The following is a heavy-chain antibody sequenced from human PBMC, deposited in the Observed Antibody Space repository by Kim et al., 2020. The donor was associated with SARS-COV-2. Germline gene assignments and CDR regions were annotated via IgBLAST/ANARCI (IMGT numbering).Heavy chain of an antibody. CDR3: AKDIYGSGSFYGMDV. CDR1: GFTFDDYA. V-gene: IGHV3-9*01. J-gene: IGHJ6*02. D-gene: IGHD3-10*01. Sequence: GGSLRLSCAASGFTFDDYAMHWVRQAPGKGLEWVSGISWNSGSIGYADSVKGRFTISRDNAKNSLYLQMNSLRAEDTALYYCAKDIYGSGSFYGMDVWGQGTTVTVSS. CDR2: ISWNSGSI.